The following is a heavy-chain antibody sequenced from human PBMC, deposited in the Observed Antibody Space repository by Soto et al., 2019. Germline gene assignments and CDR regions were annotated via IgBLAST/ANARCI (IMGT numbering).Heavy chain of an antibody. J-gene: IGHJ4*02. Sequence: SETLSLTCTVSGGSISSSSYYWGWIRQPPGKGLEWIGSIYYSGSTYYNPSLKSRVTISVDTSKNQFSLKLSSVTAADTAVYYCARHAPPGGVTPGIFDYWGQGTLVTVSS. CDR3: ARHAPPGGVTPGIFDY. V-gene: IGHV4-39*01. CDR1: GGSISSSSYY. CDR2: IYYSGST. D-gene: IGHD2-8*02.